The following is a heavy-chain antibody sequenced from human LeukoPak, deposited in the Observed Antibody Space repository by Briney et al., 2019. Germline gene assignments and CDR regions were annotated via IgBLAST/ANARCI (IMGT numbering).Heavy chain of an antibody. V-gene: IGHV4-61*01. J-gene: IGHJ4*02. D-gene: IGHD6-13*01. Sequence: SETLSLTCTVSDDSVSSRYCWSWIRQPPGKGLEWIGYIYYSGSTSYNPSLRSRVTISVDTSKNQLSLNLSSVTAADTAVYYCARVGNSSWYNFDYWGQGTLVTVSS. CDR1: DDSVSSRYC. CDR2: IYYSGST. CDR3: ARVGNSSWYNFDY.